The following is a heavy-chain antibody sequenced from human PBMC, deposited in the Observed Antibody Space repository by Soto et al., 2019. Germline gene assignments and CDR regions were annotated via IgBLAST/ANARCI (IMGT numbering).Heavy chain of an antibody. CDR1: GFTFSSYS. D-gene: IGHD3-22*01. V-gene: IGHV3-21*01. CDR3: ARYYYDSSGYYYRWFDP. Sequence: EVQLVESGGGLVKPGGSLRLSCAASGFTFSSYSMNWVRQAPGKGLEWVSSISSSSSYIYYADSVKGRFTISRDNAKNSLYLQMNSLRAEDTAVYYCARYYYDSSGYYYRWFDPWGQGTLVTVSS. CDR2: ISSSSSYI. J-gene: IGHJ5*02.